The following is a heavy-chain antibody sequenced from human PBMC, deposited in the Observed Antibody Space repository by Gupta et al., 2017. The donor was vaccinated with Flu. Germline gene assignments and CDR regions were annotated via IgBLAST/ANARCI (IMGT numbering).Heavy chain of an antibody. CDR2: IIPIFGTA. V-gene: IGHV1-69*06. CDR3: ARGPPGYGELELRWGPFDY. J-gene: IGHJ4*02. Sequence: GLEWMGGIIPIFGTANYAQKFQGRVTITADKSTSTAYMELSSLRSEDTAVYYCARGPPGYGELELRWGPFDYWGQGTLVTVSS. D-gene: IGHD1-7*01.